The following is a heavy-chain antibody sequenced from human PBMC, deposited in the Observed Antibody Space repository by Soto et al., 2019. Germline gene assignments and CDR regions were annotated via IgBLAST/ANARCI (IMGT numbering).Heavy chain of an antibody. D-gene: IGHD3-22*01. CDR1: GYTFTGYY. V-gene: IGHV1-2*04. J-gene: IGHJ6*02. CDR2: INPNSGGT. CDR3: AREYSSGYYYSYYYGMDV. Sequence: ASVKVSCKASGYTFTGYYMHWVRQAPGQGLEWMGWINPNSGGTNYAQKFQGWVTMTRDTSISTAYMELSRLRSDDTAVYYCAREYSSGYYYSYYYGMDVWGQGTTVTVSS.